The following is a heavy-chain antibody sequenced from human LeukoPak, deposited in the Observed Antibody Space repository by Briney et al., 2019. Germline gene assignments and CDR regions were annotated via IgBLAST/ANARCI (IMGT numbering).Heavy chain of an antibody. Sequence: PGGSLRLSCAASGFTFSSYDMHWVRQAPGKGLEWVSAISDSGDNTYYADSVKGRFTISRDNSKNTLYLQMNSLRAEDTAVYYCAKKGSWFGELYGHSHAFDIWGRGTMVTVSS. D-gene: IGHD3-10*01. CDR2: ISDSGDNT. V-gene: IGHV3-23*01. CDR3: AKKGSWFGELYGHSHAFDI. J-gene: IGHJ3*02. CDR1: GFTFSSYD.